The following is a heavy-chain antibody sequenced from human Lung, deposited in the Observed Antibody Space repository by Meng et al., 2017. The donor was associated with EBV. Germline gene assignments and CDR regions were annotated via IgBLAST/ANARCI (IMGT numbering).Heavy chain of an antibody. CDR2: INYSGIT. J-gene: IGHJ4*02. V-gene: IGHV4-34*01. D-gene: IGHD2-2*01. CDR3: ARGGTSSAPFDY. CDR1: GRSFSSSY. Sequence: VHLKTGGAGRFKPSETLSLTCGVSGRSFSSSYWSWIRQPPGKGLEWIGQINYSGITNYNPSLKSRVTISVDTSKNQFSLSLNSVTAADTAVYYCARGGTSSAPFDYWGQETLVTVSS.